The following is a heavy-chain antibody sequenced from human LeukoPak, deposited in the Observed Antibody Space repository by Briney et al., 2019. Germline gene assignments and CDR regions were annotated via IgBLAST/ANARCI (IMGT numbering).Heavy chain of an antibody. CDR1: GFTVSSNY. Sequence: GGSLRLSCAASGFTVSSNYMSWVRQAPGKGLEWVSSISSSSSYIYYADSVKGRFTISRDNAKNSLYLQMNSLRAEDTAVYYCARAAGDGFDYWGQGTLVTASS. CDR3: ARAAGDGFDY. CDR2: ISSSSSYI. D-gene: IGHD4-17*01. J-gene: IGHJ4*02. V-gene: IGHV3-21*01.